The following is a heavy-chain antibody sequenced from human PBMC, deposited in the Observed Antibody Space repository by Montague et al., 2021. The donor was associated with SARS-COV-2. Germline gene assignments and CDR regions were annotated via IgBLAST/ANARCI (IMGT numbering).Heavy chain of an antibody. V-gene: IGHV3-23*01. CDR1: GFTSSSYA. D-gene: IGHD1-26*01. J-gene: IGHJ3*02. CDR3: AKCGRHPRDPFDI. Sequence: SLRLSCAASGFTSSSYAMTWVRHTPGKGLEWVSSISGDDDVTYHADSVRGRFTISRDNSKNTLSMEMNDLRVEDTALYYCAKCGRHPRDPFDIWGQGTTVSVSA. CDR2: ISGDDDVT.